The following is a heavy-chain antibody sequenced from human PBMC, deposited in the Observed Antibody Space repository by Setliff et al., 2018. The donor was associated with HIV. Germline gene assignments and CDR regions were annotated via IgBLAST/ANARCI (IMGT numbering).Heavy chain of an antibody. CDR1: GYTFTDHY. CDR3: VVGAFSWGKYY. Sequence: ASVKVSCKTSGYTFTDHYINWLQQAPGKGFQWMGRVSPKYGATNYAEKFQGKVTITADASKDTVYIELRSLRYEDTAHYYCVVGAFSWGKYYWGQGTQVTVSS. CDR2: VSPKYGAT. V-gene: IGHV1-69-2*01. D-gene: IGHD3-16*01. J-gene: IGHJ4*02.